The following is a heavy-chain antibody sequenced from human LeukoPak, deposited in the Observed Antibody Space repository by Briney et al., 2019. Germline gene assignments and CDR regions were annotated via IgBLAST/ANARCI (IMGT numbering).Heavy chain of an antibody. D-gene: IGHD3-10*01. Sequence: SVKVSCKASGGTFSSYAISWVRQAPGQGLEWMGGIIPIFGTANYAQKFQGRVTITADESTSTAYMELSSLRSEGTAVYYCARDVLTGPDYYYYGMDVWGQGTTVTVSS. V-gene: IGHV1-69*01. J-gene: IGHJ6*02. CDR3: ARDVLTGPDYYYYGMDV. CDR1: GGTFSSYA. CDR2: IIPIFGTA.